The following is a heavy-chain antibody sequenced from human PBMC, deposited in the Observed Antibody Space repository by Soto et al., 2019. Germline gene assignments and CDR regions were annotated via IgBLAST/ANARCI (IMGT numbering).Heavy chain of an antibody. J-gene: IGHJ3*02. CDR2: ISWNSGSI. CDR3: AKSSAGWLRLDPFDI. CDR1: GFTFDDYA. V-gene: IGHV3-9*01. Sequence: GGSLRLSCAASGFTFDDYAMHWVRQAPGKGLEWVSGISWNSGSIGYADSVKGRFTISRDNAKNSLYLQMNSLRAEDTALYYCAKSSAGWLRLDPFDIWGQGTMVTVSS. D-gene: IGHD5-12*01.